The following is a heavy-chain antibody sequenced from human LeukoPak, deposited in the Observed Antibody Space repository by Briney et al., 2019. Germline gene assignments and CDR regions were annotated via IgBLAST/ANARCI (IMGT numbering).Heavy chain of an antibody. D-gene: IGHD3-10*01. J-gene: IGHJ4*02. V-gene: IGHV1-69*05. Sequence: SVKVSCKASGGTFSSYAISWVRQAPGQGLEWMGGIIPIFGTANYAQKFQGRVTITTDESTSTAYMELSSLRSEDTAVYYCATPRENLYYYGSGSYNYWGQGTLVTVSS. CDR2: IIPIFGTA. CDR1: GGTFSSYA. CDR3: ATPRENLYYYGSGSYNY.